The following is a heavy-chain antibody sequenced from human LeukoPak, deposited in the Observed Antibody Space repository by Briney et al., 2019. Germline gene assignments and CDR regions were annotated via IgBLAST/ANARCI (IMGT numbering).Heavy chain of an antibody. CDR1: GYTFTGYY. Sequence: ASVKVSCKGSGYTFTGYYVHWVRQATGQGLEWMGWMNPNSGNTGYAQKFQGRVTITRNTSISTAYMELSSLRSEDTAVYYCARGAIGIFSSGINNAFDIWGQGTMVTVSS. V-gene: IGHV1-8*03. D-gene: IGHD1-26*01. CDR3: ARGAIGIFSSGINNAFDI. CDR2: MNPNSGNT. J-gene: IGHJ3*02.